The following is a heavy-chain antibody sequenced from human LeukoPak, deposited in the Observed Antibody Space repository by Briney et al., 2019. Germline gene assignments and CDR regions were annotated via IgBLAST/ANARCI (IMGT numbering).Heavy chain of an antibody. Sequence: PSQTLSLTCTVSGGSISSGSYYWSWIRQPAGKGLEWIGRIYTSGSANHNPSLKSRVTISVDTSKNQFSLKLSSVTAADTAVYYCAREIWFGEGWFDPWGQGTLVTVSS. D-gene: IGHD3-10*01. V-gene: IGHV4-61*02. CDR1: GGSISSGSYY. CDR3: AREIWFGEGWFDP. J-gene: IGHJ5*02. CDR2: IYTSGSA.